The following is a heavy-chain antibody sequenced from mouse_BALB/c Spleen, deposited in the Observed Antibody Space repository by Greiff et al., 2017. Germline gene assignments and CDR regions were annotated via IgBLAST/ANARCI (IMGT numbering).Heavy chain of an antibody. CDR3: AWGAAAWFAY. Sequence: VHLVESGAELARPGASVKLSCKASGYTFTSYWMQWVKQRPGQGLEWIGAIYPGDGDTRYTQKFTGKATLTADKSSSTAYMQLSRLASEDSAVYYCAWGAAAWFAYWGQGTLVTVSA. V-gene: IGHV1-87*01. J-gene: IGHJ3*01. D-gene: IGHD1-2*01. CDR1: GYTFTSYW. CDR2: IYPGDGDT.